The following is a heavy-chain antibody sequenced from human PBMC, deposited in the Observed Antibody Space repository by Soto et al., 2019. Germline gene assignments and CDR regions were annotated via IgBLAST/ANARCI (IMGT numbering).Heavy chain of an antibody. Sequence: SETLSLTCTVSGGSISSYYWSWIRQPPGKGLEWIGYIYYSGSTNYNPSLKSRVTISVDTSKNQFSLKLSSVTAADTAVYYWAREHHPLWFGEHDAFDIWGQGTMVTVSS. D-gene: IGHD3-10*01. CDR3: AREHHPLWFGEHDAFDI. V-gene: IGHV4-59*01. CDR1: GGSISSYY. J-gene: IGHJ3*02. CDR2: IYYSGST.